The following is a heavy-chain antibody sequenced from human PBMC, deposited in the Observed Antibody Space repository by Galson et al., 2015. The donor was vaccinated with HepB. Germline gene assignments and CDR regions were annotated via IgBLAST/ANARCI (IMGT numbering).Heavy chain of an antibody. J-gene: IGHJ6*03. CDR2: INPNSGGT. Sequence: SVKVSCKASGYTFTGYYMHWVRQAPGQGPEWMGRINPNSGGTNYAQKFQGRVTMTRDTSISTAYMELSRLRSDDTAVYYCARVSSSRDYYYYYMDVWGKGTTVTVSS. CDR3: ARVSSSRDYYYYYMDV. CDR1: GYTFTGYY. D-gene: IGHD6-6*01. V-gene: IGHV1-2*06.